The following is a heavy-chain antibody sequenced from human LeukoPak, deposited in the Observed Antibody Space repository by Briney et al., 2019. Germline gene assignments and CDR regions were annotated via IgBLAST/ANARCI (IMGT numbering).Heavy chain of an antibody. J-gene: IGHJ4*02. CDR3: ARSQGPYDY. CDR1: GITFSSYA. Sequence: PGGSLRLSCAASGITFSSYAMHWVRQAPGKGLEWVAVISYDGSNKYYADSVRGRFTISRDNAKNTLYLQLNSLRAEDTAIYYCARSQGPYDYWGQGTLVTVSS. CDR2: ISYDGSNK. V-gene: IGHV3-30*04.